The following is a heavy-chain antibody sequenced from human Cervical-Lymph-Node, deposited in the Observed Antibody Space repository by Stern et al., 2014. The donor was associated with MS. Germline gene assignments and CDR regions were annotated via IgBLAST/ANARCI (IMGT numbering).Heavy chain of an antibody. V-gene: IGHV3-49*03. D-gene: IGHD1-14*01. CDR1: GFTFADYA. Sequence: EDQLVESGGDLVQPGRSLRLSCTVSGFTFADYAMSWFRQAPGKGLEWVGFIRSKAYGGTIEYAASVKGRCTISRDDSKSIAYLQMNSLKTEDTAVYYCSRGRWQTNHLYDQWGQGTLVTVSS. J-gene: IGHJ4*02. CDR3: SRGRWQTNHLYDQ. CDR2: IRSKAYGGTI.